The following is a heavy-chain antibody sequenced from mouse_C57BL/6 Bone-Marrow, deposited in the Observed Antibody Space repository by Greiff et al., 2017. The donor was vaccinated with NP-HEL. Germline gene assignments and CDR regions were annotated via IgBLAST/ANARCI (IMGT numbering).Heavy chain of an antibody. J-gene: IGHJ3*01. CDR3: ARSDYGSSLFAY. V-gene: IGHV1-20*01. D-gene: IGHD1-1*01. CDR2: INPYNGDT. Sequence: VQLKESGPELVKPGDSVKISCTASGYSFTGYFMNWVMQSHGKSLEWIGRINPYNGDTFYNQKFKGKATMTVDKSSSTAHMELRSLTSEDSAVYDCARSDYGSSLFAYWGQGTLVTVSA. CDR1: GYSFTGYF.